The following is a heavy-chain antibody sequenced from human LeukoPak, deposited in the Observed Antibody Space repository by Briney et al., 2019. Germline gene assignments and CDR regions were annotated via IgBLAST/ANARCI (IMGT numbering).Heavy chain of an antibody. Sequence: ASVKVSCKASGYTFTGYHMHWVRQAPGQGLEWMGGIIPIFGTANYAQKFQGRVTITADESTSTAYMELSSLRSEDTAVYYCASPRGYYDIFMVYWGQGTLVTVSS. J-gene: IGHJ4*02. CDR2: IIPIFGTA. CDR3: ASPRGYYDIFMVY. CDR1: GYTFTGYH. V-gene: IGHV1-69*13. D-gene: IGHD3-9*01.